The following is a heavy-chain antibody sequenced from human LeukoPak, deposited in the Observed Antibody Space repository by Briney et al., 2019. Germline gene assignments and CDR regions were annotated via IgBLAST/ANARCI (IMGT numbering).Heavy chain of an antibody. CDR2: IYYSGST. Sequence: SQTLSLTRTVSGGSLSRGGYYWSWIRHHPGKGLEWIGYIYYSGSTYYNPSLKSRVTISVDTSKNQFSLKLSSVTAADTTVYYCARATLKTNWFDPWGEGTLVTVSS. D-gene: IGHD1-1*01. CDR3: ARATLKTNWFDP. CDR1: GGSLSRGGYY. J-gene: IGHJ5*02. V-gene: IGHV4-31*03.